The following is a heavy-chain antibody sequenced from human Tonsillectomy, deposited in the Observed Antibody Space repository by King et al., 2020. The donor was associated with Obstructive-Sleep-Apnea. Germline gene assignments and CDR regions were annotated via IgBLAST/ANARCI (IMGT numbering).Heavy chain of an antibody. Sequence: VQLVESGGGLVQPGGSLRLSCSASGFTFISYSMNWVRQAPGKGLEGVSYISSRSSTIYYADSVKGRFTISRENAKNSLYLHMNSLRAEDTAVYYCARDHKDAYYDSSGYLGGDYWGQGTLVTVSS. D-gene: IGHD3-22*01. J-gene: IGHJ4*02. CDR2: ISSRSSTI. CDR1: GFTFISYS. V-gene: IGHV3-48*01. CDR3: ARDHKDAYYDSSGYLGGDY.